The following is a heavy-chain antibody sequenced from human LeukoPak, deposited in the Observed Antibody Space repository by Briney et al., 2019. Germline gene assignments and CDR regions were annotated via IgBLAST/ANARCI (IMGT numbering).Heavy chain of an antibody. CDR2: IIPLFGTP. V-gene: IGHV1-69*06. D-gene: IGHD3-22*01. CDR3: ASGYDSSGYYER. CDR1: GGTFSSYT. Sequence: ASVKVSCKASGGTFSSYTISWVRQAPGQGPEWMGGIIPLFGTPDYAQKFQDRLTITADKSTSTAYMELSSLRSEDTAVYYCASGYDSSGYYERWGQGTLVTVSS. J-gene: IGHJ4*02.